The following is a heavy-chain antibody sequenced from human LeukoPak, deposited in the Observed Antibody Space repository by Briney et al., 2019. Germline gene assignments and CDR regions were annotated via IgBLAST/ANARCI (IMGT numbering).Heavy chain of an antibody. V-gene: IGHV3-48*01. J-gene: IGHJ4*02. CDR3: ARDRAGYNWVDY. CDR2: ISSSSSHI. Sequence: PGGSLRLSCVGSGFTFNRHSMNWVRQAPGKGLEWISYISSSSSHIYYSDSVKGRFTISRDNAKNSVYLQMNSLRAEDTAVYFCARDRAGYNWVDYCSQGTLVSVSS. CDR1: GFTFNRHS. D-gene: IGHD5-24*01.